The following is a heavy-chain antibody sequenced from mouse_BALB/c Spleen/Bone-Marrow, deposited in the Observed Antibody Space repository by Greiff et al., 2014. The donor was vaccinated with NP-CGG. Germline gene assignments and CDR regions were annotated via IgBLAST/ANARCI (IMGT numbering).Heavy chain of an antibody. D-gene: IGHD1-1*01. CDR2: IDPANGNT. Sequence: VQLQQSGAELVKPGASVKLSCTASGFNIKDTYMHWVKQRPEQGLEWIGRIDPANGNTKYDPKFQGKATITAATSSNTAYLQLSSLTSEDTAFYYCARYYYGSSYFDYWGQGTTLTVSA. CDR1: GFNIKDTY. CDR3: ARYYYGSSYFDY. J-gene: IGHJ2*01. V-gene: IGHV14-3*02.